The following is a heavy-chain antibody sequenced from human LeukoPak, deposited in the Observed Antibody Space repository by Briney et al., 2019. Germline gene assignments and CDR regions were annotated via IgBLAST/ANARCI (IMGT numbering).Heavy chain of an antibody. J-gene: IGHJ4*02. CDR1: GGSISSGSYY. V-gene: IGHV4-61*02. D-gene: IGHD3-10*01. Sequence: PSQTLSLTCTVSGGSISSGSYYWSWIRQPAGKGLEWIGRIYTSGSTNYKPTLKSRVTISVDTSKNQFSLKLSSVTAADTAVYYCARANYYGSGSYNDYWGQGTLVTVSS. CDR3: ARANYYGSGSYNDY. CDR2: IYTSGST.